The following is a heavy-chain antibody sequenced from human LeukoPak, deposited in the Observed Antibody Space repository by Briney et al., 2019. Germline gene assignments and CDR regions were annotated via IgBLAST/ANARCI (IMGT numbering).Heavy chain of an antibody. D-gene: IGHD3-3*01. CDR3: ARGLSGFWSGYPTSDAFDI. J-gene: IGHJ3*02. CDR2: MNPNSGNT. V-gene: IGHV1-8*02. CDR1: GYTFTGYY. Sequence: GASVKVSCKASGYTFTGYYMHWVRQAPGQGLEWMGWMNPNSGNTGYAQKFQGRVTMTRNTSISTAYMELSSLRSEDTAVYYCARGLSGFWSGYPTSDAFDIWGQGTMVTVSS.